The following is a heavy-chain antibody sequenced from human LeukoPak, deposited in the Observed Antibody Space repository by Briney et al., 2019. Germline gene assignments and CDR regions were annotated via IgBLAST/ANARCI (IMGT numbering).Heavy chain of an antibody. J-gene: IGHJ4*02. V-gene: IGHV1-24*01. Sequence: ASVKVSCKVSGYTLTELSMHWVRQAPGKGLEWMGGFDPEDGETIYAQKFQGRVTMTEDTSTDTAYMELSSLRSEDTAVYYCATGRPYCSSTSCPSDYWGQGTLVTVSS. CDR2: FDPEDGET. D-gene: IGHD2-2*01. CDR3: ATGRPYCSSTSCPSDY. CDR1: GYTLTELS.